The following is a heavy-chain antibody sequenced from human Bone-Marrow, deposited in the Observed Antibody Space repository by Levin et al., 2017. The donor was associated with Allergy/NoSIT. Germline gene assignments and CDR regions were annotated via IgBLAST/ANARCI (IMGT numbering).Heavy chain of an antibody. D-gene: IGHD4-17*01. CDR2: ISGYSSFI. CDR3: ASAAYGDYRWDC. CDR1: GFTFTTYN. V-gene: IGHV3-21*01. J-gene: IGHJ4*02. Sequence: SCAASGFTFTTYNMIWVRQAPGKGLEWVSSISGYSSFIYYADSVKGRFTISRDNDQNSLYLQMNSLRPEDTAVYYFASAAYGDYRWDCWGQGARVTVSS.